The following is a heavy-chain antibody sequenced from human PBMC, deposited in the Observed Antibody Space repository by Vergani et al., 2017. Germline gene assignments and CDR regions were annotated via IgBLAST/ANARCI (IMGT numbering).Heavy chain of an antibody. J-gene: IGHJ4*02. Sequence: QVQLVESGGGLVKPGGSLRLSCAASGFTFSDYYMSWIRQAPGKGLEWVSYISSSSSYTNYADTVKGRFTITRDNAKNTLYLQMNSLRAEDTAVYYCAGGGGYGGNSGEVLWGQGTLVTVSS. D-gene: IGHD4-23*01. V-gene: IGHV3-11*06. CDR2: ISSSSSYT. CDR1: GFTFSDYY. CDR3: AGGGGYGGNSGEVL.